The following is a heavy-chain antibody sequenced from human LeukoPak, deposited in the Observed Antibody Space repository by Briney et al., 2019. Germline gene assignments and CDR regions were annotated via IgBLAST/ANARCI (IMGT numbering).Heavy chain of an antibody. V-gene: IGHV3-48*03. J-gene: IGHJ6*04. CDR3: AELGITMIGGV. Sequence: GESLRLSCAASGFIFNTFWMRGVRQAPGKGGEGGSYISSSGSTIYYADSVKGRFTISRDNPKNSLYLQMTSLRAEDTAVYYCAELGITMIGGVWGKGTTVTISS. CDR2: ISSSGSTI. D-gene: IGHD3-10*02. CDR1: GFIFNTFW.